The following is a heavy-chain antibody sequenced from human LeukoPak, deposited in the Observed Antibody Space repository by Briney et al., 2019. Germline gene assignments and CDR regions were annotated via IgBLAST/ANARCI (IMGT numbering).Heavy chain of an antibody. Sequence: ASVKVSCKASGGTFSSYAISWVRQAPGQGLEWMGGIIPIFGTANYAQKFQGRVTITADESTSTAYMELSSLRSEDTAVYYCTRDKLAVAGTYYYYGMDVWGQGTTVTVSS. V-gene: IGHV1-69*13. J-gene: IGHJ6*02. CDR2: IIPIFGTA. CDR3: TRDKLAVAGTYYYYGMDV. CDR1: GGTFSSYA. D-gene: IGHD6-19*01.